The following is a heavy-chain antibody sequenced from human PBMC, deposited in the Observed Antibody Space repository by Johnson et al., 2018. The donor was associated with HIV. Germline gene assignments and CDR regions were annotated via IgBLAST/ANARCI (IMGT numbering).Heavy chain of an antibody. D-gene: IGHD6-13*01. J-gene: IGHJ3*02. Sequence: VQLVESGGGLVQPGGSLRLSCAASGFTFDDYAMHWVRQAPGKGLEWVSGISWNSGSIGYADSVKGRFTITSDNAKNSLYLQMNSLRAEDTALYYCAKSSSAYAFDIWGQGTMVTVSS. CDR1: GFTFDDYA. CDR2: ISWNSGSI. CDR3: AKSSSAYAFDI. V-gene: IGHV3-9*01.